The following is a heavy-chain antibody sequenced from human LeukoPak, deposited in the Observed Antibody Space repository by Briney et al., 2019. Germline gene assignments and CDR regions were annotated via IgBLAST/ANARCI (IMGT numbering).Heavy chain of an antibody. CDR1: GGSISSYY. J-gene: IGHJ4*02. Sequence: SETLSLTCTVSGGSISSYYWSWIRQPPGKGLEWIGYIYYSGSTNYNPSLKSRVTISVDTSKNQFSLKLSSVTAADTAVYYRARGTAARRVYYFDYWGQGTLVTVSS. D-gene: IGHD6-6*01. CDR3: ARGTAARRVYYFDY. CDR2: IYYSGST. V-gene: IGHV4-59*01.